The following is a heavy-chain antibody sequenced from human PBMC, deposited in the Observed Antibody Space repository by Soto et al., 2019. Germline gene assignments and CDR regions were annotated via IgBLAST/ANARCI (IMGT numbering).Heavy chain of an antibody. J-gene: IGHJ4*02. V-gene: IGHV1-58*02. CDR2: IVVGSGNT. CDR3: AAVPSYYGDSLFDY. D-gene: IGHD4-17*01. Sequence: SVNVSCKASGFTFTSSAMQWVRQARGQRLEWIGWIVVGSGNTNYAQKFQERVTITRDMSTSTAYMELSSLRSEDTAVYYCAAVPSYYGDSLFDYWGQGTLVTVSS. CDR1: GFTFTSSA.